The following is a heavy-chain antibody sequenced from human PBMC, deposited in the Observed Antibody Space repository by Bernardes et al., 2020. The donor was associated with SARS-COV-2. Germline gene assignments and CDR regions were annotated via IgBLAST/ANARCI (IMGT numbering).Heavy chain of an antibody. Sequence: SETLSLTCTVSGGSISSYYWSWIRQPPGKGLEWIGYIYYSGSTNYNPSLKSRVTISVDTSKNQFSLKLSSVTAADTAVYYCARGPDFDWFDYWGQGTLVTVSS. CDR2: IYYSGST. CDR3: ARGPDFDWFDY. J-gene: IGHJ4*02. CDR1: GGSISSYY. V-gene: IGHV4-59*01. D-gene: IGHD3-9*01.